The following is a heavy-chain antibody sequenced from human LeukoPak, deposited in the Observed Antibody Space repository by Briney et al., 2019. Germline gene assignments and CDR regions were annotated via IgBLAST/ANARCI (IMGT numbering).Heavy chain of an antibody. J-gene: IGHJ6*02. D-gene: IGHD2-2*02. Sequence: PSETLSLTCAVSVGPISSGNWWSWVRQSPGKGLEWIGEIYHNGTANHNPSLKSRVTISADRFTNHFSLKLTSVTAADTAVYYCATAPILRGEGGEHFKYGMDVWGQGTTVSVSS. CDR2: IYHNGTA. V-gene: IGHV4-4*02. CDR1: VGPISSGNW. CDR3: ATAPILRGEGGEHFKYGMDV.